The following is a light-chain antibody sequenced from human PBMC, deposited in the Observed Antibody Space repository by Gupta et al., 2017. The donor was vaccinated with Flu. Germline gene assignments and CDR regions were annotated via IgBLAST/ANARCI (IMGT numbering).Light chain of an antibody. CDR3: QQYYSYPPFT. CDR1: QGISSY. Sequence: AIRMTPYPSSFSASTGDRVTITCRASQGISSYLAWYQQKPGKAPKLLIYAASTMQSGVPARFSGSGSGTDFTLTISCLQSEDFATYYCQQYYSYPPFTFGQGTRLEIK. CDR2: AAS. J-gene: IGKJ5*01. V-gene: IGKV1-8*01.